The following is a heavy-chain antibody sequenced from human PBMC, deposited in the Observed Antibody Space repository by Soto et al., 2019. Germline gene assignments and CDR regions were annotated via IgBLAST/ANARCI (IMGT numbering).Heavy chain of an antibody. CDR1: GYTFTSYG. Sequence: ASVKVSCKASGYTFTSYGISWVRQAPGQGLEWMGWISAYNGNTNYAQKLQGRVTMTTDTSTSTAYMELRSLRSDDTAVYYCAIPPRHYYYGSGIYAFDIGGQGKMVTVSS. CDR3: AIPPRHYYYGSGIYAFDI. J-gene: IGHJ3*02. D-gene: IGHD3-10*01. CDR2: ISAYNGNT. V-gene: IGHV1-18*01.